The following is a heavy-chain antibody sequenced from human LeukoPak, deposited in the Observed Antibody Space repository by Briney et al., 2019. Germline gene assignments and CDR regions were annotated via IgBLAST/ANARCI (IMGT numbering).Heavy chain of an antibody. CDR3: AKLNCSGGSCYSGYFDY. D-gene: IGHD2-15*01. V-gene: IGHV3-23*01. CDR2: ISGSGGST. J-gene: IGHJ4*02. CDR1: GFTFSSYA. Sequence: PGGSLRLSCAASGFTFSSYAMSWVRQAPGKGLEWVPAISGSGGSTYYADSVKGRFTISRDNSKNTLYLQMNSLRAEDTAVYYCAKLNCSGGSCYSGYFDYWGQGTLVTVSS.